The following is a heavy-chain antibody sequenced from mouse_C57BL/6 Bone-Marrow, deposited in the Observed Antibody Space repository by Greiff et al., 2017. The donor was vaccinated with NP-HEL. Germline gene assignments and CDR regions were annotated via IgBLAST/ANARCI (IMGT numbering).Heavy chain of an antibody. V-gene: IGHV3-6*01. D-gene: IGHD3-2*02. CDR1: GYSITSGYY. CDR2: ISYNGSN. CDR3: ARDSSGAWFAY. J-gene: IGHJ3*01. Sequence: EVKLLESGPGLVKPSQSLSLTCSVTGYSITSGYYWNWIRQFPGNKLEWMGYISYNGSNNYNPSLKNRIAITRDTSKNKFFLKLNSVTTEDTATYDCARDSSGAWFAYWGQGTLVTVSA.